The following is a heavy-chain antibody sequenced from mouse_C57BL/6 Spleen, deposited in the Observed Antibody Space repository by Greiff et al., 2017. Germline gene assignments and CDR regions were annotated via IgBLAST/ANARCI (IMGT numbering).Heavy chain of an antibody. J-gene: IGHJ4*01. D-gene: IGHD1-1*01. CDR2: ISSGGSYT. V-gene: IGHV5-6*01. CDR1: GFTFSSYG. CDR3: ARQVTTGEDAMDY. Sequence: EVMLVESGGDLVKPGGSLKLSCAASGFTFSSYGMSWVRQTPDKRLEWVATISSGGSYTYYPDSVKGRFTISRDNAKNTLYLQLSSLKSEDTAMYYCARQVTTGEDAMDYWGQGTSVTVSS.